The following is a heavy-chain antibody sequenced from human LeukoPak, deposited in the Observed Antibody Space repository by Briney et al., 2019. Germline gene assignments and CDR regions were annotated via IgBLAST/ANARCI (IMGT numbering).Heavy chain of an antibody. CDR3: ARSSSWYVMDY. D-gene: IGHD6-13*01. Sequence: PGGSLRLSCAASGFTFSSYSMNWVRQAPGKGLEWVSYISSSSSTIYYADSVKGRFTISRDNAKNSLYLQMNSLRAEDTAVYYCARSSSWYVMDYWGQGTLVTVSS. J-gene: IGHJ4*02. CDR2: ISSSSSTI. CDR1: GFTFSSYS. V-gene: IGHV3-48*01.